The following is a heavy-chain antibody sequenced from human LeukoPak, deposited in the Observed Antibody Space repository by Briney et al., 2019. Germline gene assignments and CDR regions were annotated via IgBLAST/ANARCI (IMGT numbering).Heavy chain of an antibody. Sequence: PGGSLRLSCAASGFTFRKYWMAWVRQAPGRGLEWVATIAANGNDKDYEDALQGRFTISRDNGKNTLFLQMNSLRAEDAAVYYCVRGNDYGGPHYWGQGTLVTVSS. CDR1: GFTFRKYW. CDR2: IAANGNDK. J-gene: IGHJ4*02. D-gene: IGHD4-23*01. V-gene: IGHV3-7*01. CDR3: VRGNDYGGPHY.